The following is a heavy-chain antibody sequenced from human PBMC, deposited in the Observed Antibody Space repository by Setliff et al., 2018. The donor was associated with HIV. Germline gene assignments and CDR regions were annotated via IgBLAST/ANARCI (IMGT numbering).Heavy chain of an antibody. Sequence: GASVKVSCKVSGYTLSELSMHWVRQAPGKGLEWMGGFDPEDVETIYAEKFQGRVTMTEDTSTDTAYMELSSLRSEDTAVYYCARTYSRSWYLPPGYWGQGTLVTVSS. D-gene: IGHD6-13*01. CDR2: FDPEDVET. CDR1: GYTLSELS. V-gene: IGHV1-24*01. CDR3: ARTYSRSWYLPPGY. J-gene: IGHJ4*02.